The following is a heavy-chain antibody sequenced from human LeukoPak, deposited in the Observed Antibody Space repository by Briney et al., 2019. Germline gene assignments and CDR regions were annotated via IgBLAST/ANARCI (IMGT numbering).Heavy chain of an antibody. J-gene: IGHJ6*04. V-gene: IGHV4-34*01. CDR2: INHSGST. CDR3: AGASRLGNWNVRYYYYAYVMHV. CDR1: GGSFSGYY. Sequence: PSETLSLTCAVYGGSFSGYYWSWIRQPPGKGLEWIGEINHSGSTNYNPSLKSRVTISVDKSKNQFSLKLSSVTAADTAVYYCAGASRLGNWNVRYYYYAYVMHVWGKETTVSVPS. D-gene: IGHD1-20*01.